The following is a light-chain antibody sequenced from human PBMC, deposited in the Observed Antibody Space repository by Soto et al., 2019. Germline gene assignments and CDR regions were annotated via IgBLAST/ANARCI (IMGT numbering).Light chain of an antibody. V-gene: IGLV2-14*01. J-gene: IGLJ1*01. CDR1: SSDVGGSNY. CDR3: GSYTSSSPLYV. CDR2: DVS. Sequence: QSALTQPASVSGSPGQSITISCTGTSSDVGGSNYVSWYQQHPGKAPKLMIYDVSNRPSGVSARFSGSKSGNTASLTISGLQTEDEADYYCGSYTSSSPLYVFGTGTKLTVL.